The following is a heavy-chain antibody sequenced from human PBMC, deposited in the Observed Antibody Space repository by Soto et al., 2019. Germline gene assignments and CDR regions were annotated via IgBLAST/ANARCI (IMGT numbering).Heavy chain of an antibody. D-gene: IGHD2-21*02. CDR2: ISAYNGNT. V-gene: IGHV1-18*04. Sequence: ASVKVSCKASGYTFTSYGISWVRQAPGQGLEWMGWISAYNGNTNYAQKLQGRVTMTTDTSTSTAYMELRSLRSDDTAVYYCARAQGDYDYSSGMDVWGQGTTVTVPS. CDR3: ARAQGDYDYSSGMDV. CDR1: GYTFTSYG. J-gene: IGHJ6*02.